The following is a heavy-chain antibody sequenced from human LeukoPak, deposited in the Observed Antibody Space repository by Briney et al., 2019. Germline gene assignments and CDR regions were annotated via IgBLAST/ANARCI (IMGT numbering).Heavy chain of an antibody. Sequence: GGSLRLSCAGFGFTFSNYAMTWVRQAPGKGLEWVSSVSGSGRNTFYPDSVEGRFTISRDNSKNTVYLQMNSLRADDTAVYYCVKSRRVGANQRGLFGYWGQGTLVTVSP. CDR2: VSGSGRNT. CDR1: GFTFSNYA. V-gene: IGHV3-23*01. CDR3: VKSRRVGANQRGLFGY. D-gene: IGHD1-26*01. J-gene: IGHJ4*02.